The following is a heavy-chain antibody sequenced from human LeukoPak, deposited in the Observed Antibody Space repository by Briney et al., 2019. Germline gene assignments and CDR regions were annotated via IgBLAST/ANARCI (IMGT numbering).Heavy chain of an antibody. CDR1: GYTFTGYY. J-gene: IGHJ4*02. CDR3: ARHYDFWSGYS. D-gene: IGHD3-3*01. V-gene: IGHV1-2*02. CDR2: INPNSGGT. Sequence: ASVKVSCKASGYTFTGYYMHWVRQAPGQGLEWMGWINPNSGGTNYAQKFQGRVTMTRDTSISTAYMELSRLKPDDTAVYYCARHYDFWSGYSWGQGTLVTVSS.